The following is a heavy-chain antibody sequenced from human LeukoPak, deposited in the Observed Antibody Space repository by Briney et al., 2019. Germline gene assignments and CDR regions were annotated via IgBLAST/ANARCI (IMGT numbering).Heavy chain of an antibody. Sequence: GGFLRLSCTATGVTFSSYGMNWVRQAPGKGLVWVSRIASDGSSTTYADSVKGRFSISRDNAKNTLYLQMNSLRVEDTAVYYCARHPNSNWDYWGQGTLVTVSS. V-gene: IGHV3-74*01. CDR2: IASDGSST. CDR3: ARHPNSNWDY. D-gene: IGHD6-13*01. CDR1: GVTFSSYG. J-gene: IGHJ4*02.